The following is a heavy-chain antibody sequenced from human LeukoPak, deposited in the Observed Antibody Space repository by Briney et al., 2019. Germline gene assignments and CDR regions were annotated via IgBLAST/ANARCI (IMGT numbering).Heavy chain of an antibody. CDR3: ARREPGQGKYYFDY. D-gene: IGHD1-14*01. Sequence: GGPLQISCKGSGSSFTNYWIGWVRQLPGKGLEWMGIIYPGDSDTRYSPSFQGQVTISADKSISTAYLQWNSLKASDTAMYFCARREPGQGKYYFDYWGQGTLVTVSS. V-gene: IGHV5-51*01. CDR1: GSSFTNYW. CDR2: IYPGDSDT. J-gene: IGHJ4*02.